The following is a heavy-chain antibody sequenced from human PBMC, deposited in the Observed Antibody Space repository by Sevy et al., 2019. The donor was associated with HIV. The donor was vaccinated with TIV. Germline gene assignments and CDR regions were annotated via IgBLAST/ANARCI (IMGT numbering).Heavy chain of an antibody. J-gene: IGHJ4*02. CDR2: MNTDGSSK. CDR1: GFDFSSHW. Sequence: GGSLRLSCEASGFDFSSHWMHWVRQAPGKGLVWVSRMNTDGSSKNYADSVKGRFTISRENAKNTLYLEMTNLRDEDTALYYCATPRFDFWGPGTLVTVSS. V-gene: IGHV3-74*01. CDR3: ATPRFDF.